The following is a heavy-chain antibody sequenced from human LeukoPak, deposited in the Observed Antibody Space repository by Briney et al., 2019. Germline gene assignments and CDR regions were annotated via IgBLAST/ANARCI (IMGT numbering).Heavy chain of an antibody. Sequence: PGGSLRLSCAASGLTVSNSYMSWLCQAPGKGLEWVSVLYSAGYISYADSVKGRFTISRDESKNTLYLQMDSLRAEDTAVYYCARQVRGDGRGGFDPWGPGTLVTVSS. CDR2: LYSAGYI. D-gene: IGHD2-21*02. V-gene: IGHV3-53*01. J-gene: IGHJ5*02. CDR3: ARQVRGDGRGGFDP. CDR1: GLTVSNSY.